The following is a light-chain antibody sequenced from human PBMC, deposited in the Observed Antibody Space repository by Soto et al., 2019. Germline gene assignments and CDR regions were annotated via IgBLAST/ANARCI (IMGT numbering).Light chain of an antibody. V-gene: IGKV3-20*01. Sequence: EIVLTQSPGTLSVSPGERVTLSCRASQSVSSNYLAWYQQRPGQAPRLLIFGASYRATGLPDRFSGSGSGTDFTLTISRLEPEDFAVYYCQQYSSSPPEFTFGPGTKVDSK. CDR2: GAS. CDR1: QSVSSNY. J-gene: IGKJ3*01. CDR3: QQYSSSPPEFT.